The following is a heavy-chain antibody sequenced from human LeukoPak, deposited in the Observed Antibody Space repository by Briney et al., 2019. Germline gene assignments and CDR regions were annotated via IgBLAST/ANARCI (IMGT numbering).Heavy chain of an antibody. CDR3: ARGYFLLAATTGFDP. V-gene: IGHV4-4*02. Sequence: SGTLSLTCAVSGGSLSTTSWWSWVRPPPGKGLEWIGEIYYSGGTNYNPSLKSRVTISVDKSKNRFSLKLSSVTAADTAVYYCARGYFLLAATTGFDPWGQGTLVTVSS. CDR2: IYYSGGT. J-gene: IGHJ5*02. CDR1: GGSLSTTSW. D-gene: IGHD1-26*01.